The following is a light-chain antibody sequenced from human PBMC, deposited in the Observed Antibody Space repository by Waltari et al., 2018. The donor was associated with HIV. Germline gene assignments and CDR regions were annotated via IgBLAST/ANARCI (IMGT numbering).Light chain of an antibody. CDR2: GAS. CDR3: QQYNSYSYT. V-gene: IGKV1-5*03. J-gene: IGKJ2*01. CDR1: QSINIW. Sequence: DIQMTQSPSTLSASVGDRVTITCRASQSINIWLAWYQQKPGKAPMLLIYGASSLESGVPSRFSGSGSGTEFTLTISSLQPEDFATYYCQQYNSYSYTFGQGTKLEIE.